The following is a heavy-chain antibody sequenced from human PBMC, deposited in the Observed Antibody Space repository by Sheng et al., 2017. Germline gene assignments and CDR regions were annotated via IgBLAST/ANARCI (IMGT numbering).Heavy chain of an antibody. V-gene: IGHV1-18*01. Sequence: QVQLVQSGTEVKKPGASVKVSCKASGYTFTSYGISWVRQAPGQGLEWMGWISAYNGNTNYAQKLQGRVTMTTDTSTNTAYMELRSLRSDDTAVYYCARDCSSTTCYGSVDYWGQGTLVTVSS. J-gene: IGHJ4*02. D-gene: IGHD2-2*01. CDR3: ARDCSSTTCYGSVDY. CDR2: ISAYNGNT. CDR1: GYTFTSYG.